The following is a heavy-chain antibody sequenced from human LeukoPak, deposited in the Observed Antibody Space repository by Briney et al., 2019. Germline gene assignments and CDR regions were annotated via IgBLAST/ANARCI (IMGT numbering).Heavy chain of an antibody. V-gene: IGHV6-1*01. CDR3: ARVKMGVHDY. Sequence: SQTLSLTCAISGDSVSSNSAAWSWIRQSPSRGLEWLGRTYYRSKWYSDSAVSVKSRITINPDTSKNQFSLQLNSVTSEDTAVYYCARVKMGVHDYWGQGTLVTVSS. D-gene: IGHD3-16*01. CDR2: TYYRSKWYS. J-gene: IGHJ4*02. CDR1: GDSVSSNSAA.